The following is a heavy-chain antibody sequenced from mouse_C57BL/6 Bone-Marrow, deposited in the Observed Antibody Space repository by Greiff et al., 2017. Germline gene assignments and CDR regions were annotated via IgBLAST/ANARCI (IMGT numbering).Heavy chain of an antibody. CDR3: ESYRPLVLRGDF. Sequence: VQLKESGAELARPGASVKLSCKASGYTFTSYGISWVKQRTGQGLEWIGEIYPRSGNTYYKEKFKGKVTLTADKSSSTVYMELRSLTSEDSGVYFCESYRPLVLRGDFWGKGTSVTVSS. CDR2: IYPRSGNT. V-gene: IGHV1-81*01. CDR1: GYTFTSYG. J-gene: IGHJ4*01. D-gene: IGHD1-1*01.